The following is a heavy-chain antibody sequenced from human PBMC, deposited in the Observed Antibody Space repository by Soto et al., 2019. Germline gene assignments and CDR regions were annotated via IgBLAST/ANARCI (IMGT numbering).Heavy chain of an antibody. J-gene: IGHJ5*02. CDR2: INPSGGST. CDR1: GYTFTSYY. Sequence: GASVKVSCKASGYTFTSYYMHWVRQAPGQGLEWMGRINPSGGSTSYAQKFQGRVTMTRDTSTSTVYMEVRSLRSEDTAVYYCARDQRRYGHYVWWFDPWGQGTLVTVSS. D-gene: IGHD4-17*01. V-gene: IGHV1-46*01. CDR3: ARDQRRYGHYVWWFDP.